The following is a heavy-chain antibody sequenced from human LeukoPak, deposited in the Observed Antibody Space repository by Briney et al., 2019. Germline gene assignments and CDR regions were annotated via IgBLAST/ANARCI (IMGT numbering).Heavy chain of an antibody. D-gene: IGHD5-12*01. J-gene: IGHJ4*02. CDR2: ISSSGSTT. Sequence: PGGSLRLSCAASGFTFSGYEMNWVRQAPGKGLEWVSYISSSGSTTYYADSVKGRFTISRDNAKNSLYLQMNSLRAEDTAVYYCARGFGGYDIIDYWGQGTLVTVSS. V-gene: IGHV3-48*03. CDR1: GFTFSGYE. CDR3: ARGFGGYDIIDY.